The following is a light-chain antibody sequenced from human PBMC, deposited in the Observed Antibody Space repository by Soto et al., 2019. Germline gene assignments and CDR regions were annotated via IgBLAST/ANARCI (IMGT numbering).Light chain of an antibody. CDR1: SSNIGAGYD. Sequence: QSVLTQPPSVSGAPGQRVTISCTGSSSNIGAGYDVHWYQQLPGTAPKLLIYGNSNRPSGVPDRFSGSKSGPSASLAITGLQAEDEADDYCQSYDSSRRGVFGTGTKLTVL. CDR2: GNS. V-gene: IGLV1-40*01. CDR3: QSYDSSRRGV. J-gene: IGLJ1*01.